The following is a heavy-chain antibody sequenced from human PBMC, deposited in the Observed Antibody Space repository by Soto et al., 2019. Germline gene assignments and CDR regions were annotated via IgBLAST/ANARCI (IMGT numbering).Heavy chain of an antibody. V-gene: IGHV3-15*07. D-gene: IGHD3-16*01. Sequence: EVQLVESGGDSVQPGGSLRLTCAASGFTFTRAWLNWVRQAPGKGLEWVGRAKSEINGGAIDYAAPVKGRFTISRDASQNTFYLQMNSLRADDTAVCYCAADLPDWGAYAFDYWGHGTQVTVSS. J-gene: IGHJ4*01. CDR2: AKSEINGGAI. CDR1: GFTFTRAW. CDR3: AADLPDWGAYAFDY.